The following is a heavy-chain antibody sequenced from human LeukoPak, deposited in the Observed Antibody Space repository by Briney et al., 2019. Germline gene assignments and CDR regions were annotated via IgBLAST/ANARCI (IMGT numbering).Heavy chain of an antibody. CDR3: ATEEILRFLEWERPFDY. CDR2: VDPEDGET. D-gene: IGHD3-3*01. CDR1: GYTFTSYG. J-gene: IGHJ4*02. Sequence: ASVKVSCKASGYTFTSYGISWVQQAPGKGLEWMGLVDPEDGETIYAEKFQGRVTITADTSTDTAYMELSSLRSEDTAVYYCATEEILRFLEWERPFDYWGQGTLVTVSS. V-gene: IGHV1-69-2*01.